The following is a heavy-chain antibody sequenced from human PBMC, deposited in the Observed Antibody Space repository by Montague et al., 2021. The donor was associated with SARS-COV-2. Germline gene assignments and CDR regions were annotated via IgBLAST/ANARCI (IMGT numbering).Heavy chain of an antibody. V-gene: IGHV4-39*07. CDR1: GGSISSSSYY. J-gene: IGHJ4*02. CDR2: IDYSGST. Sequence: SETLSLTCTVSGGSISSSSYYWGWICQPQGKGLEGLGSIDYSGSTYYNPSLKSRVTISVDTSKNQFSLKLSSVTAADTAVYYCAGEGGWLSRGSYYFDYWGQGTLVTVSS. D-gene: IGHD3-22*01. CDR3: AGEGGWLSRGSYYFDY.